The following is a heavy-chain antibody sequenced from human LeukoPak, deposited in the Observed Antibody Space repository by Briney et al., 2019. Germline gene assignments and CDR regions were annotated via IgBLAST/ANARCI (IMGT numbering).Heavy chain of an antibody. V-gene: IGHV4-59*08. Sequence: SETLSLTCTVSGGSISSYYWSWIRQPPGKGLEWIGYIYYSGSTNYNPSLKSRVTISVDTSKNQFSLKLSSVTAADTAVYYGARHVDIVGPPDWFAPWGKGTLVTVSS. CDR2: IYYSGST. D-gene: IGHD1-26*01. J-gene: IGHJ5*02. CDR3: ARHVDIVGPPDWFAP. CDR1: GGSISSYY.